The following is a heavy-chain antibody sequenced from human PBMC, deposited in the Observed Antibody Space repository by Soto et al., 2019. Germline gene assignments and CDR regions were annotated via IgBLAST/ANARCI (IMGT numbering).Heavy chain of an antibody. J-gene: IGHJ6*02. D-gene: IGHD6-13*01. CDR2: INPNSGGT. CDR3: ARSVAAAAYYYYGMDV. V-gene: IGHV1-2*04. Sequence: GASVKVSCKASGYTFTGYYMRWVRQAPGRGLEWMGWINPNSGGTNYAQKFQGWVTMTRDTSISTAYMELSRLRSDDTAVYYCARSVAAAAYYYYGMDVWGQGTTVTVSS. CDR1: GYTFTGYY.